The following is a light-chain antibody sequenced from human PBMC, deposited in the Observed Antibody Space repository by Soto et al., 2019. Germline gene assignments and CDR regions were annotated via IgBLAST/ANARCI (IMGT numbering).Light chain of an antibody. CDR1: QSVPSNY. J-gene: IGKJ4*01. V-gene: IGKV3D-20*01. CDR3: QQYGSSPLT. CDR2: DAS. Sequence: EIVLTQSPATLSLSPGERATLSCGASQSVPSNYLAWYQQTPGLAPRLLIYDASNRATGIPDRFSGSGSGTDFTLTISRLEPEDFEVYYCQQYGSSPLTLGEGTKVDIK.